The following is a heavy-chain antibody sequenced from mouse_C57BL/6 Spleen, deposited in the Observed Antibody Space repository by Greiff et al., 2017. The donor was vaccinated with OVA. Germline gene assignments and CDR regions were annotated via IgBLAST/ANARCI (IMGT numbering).Heavy chain of an antibody. Sequence: VKLQESGAELAKPGASVKLSCKASGYTFTSYWMHWVKQRPGQGLEWIGYINHSSGYTKYNQKFKDKATLTADKSSSTAYMQLSSLTYEDSAVYYCARRDYDYDGGFAYWGQGTLVTVSA. V-gene: IGHV1-7*01. CDR1: GYTFTSYW. CDR3: ARRDYDYDGGFAY. J-gene: IGHJ3*01. CDR2: INHSSGYT. D-gene: IGHD2-4*01.